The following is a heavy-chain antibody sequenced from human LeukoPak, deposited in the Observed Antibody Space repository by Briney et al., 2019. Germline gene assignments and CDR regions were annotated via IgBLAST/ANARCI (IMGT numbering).Heavy chain of an antibody. D-gene: IGHD1-26*01. V-gene: IGHV3-30-3*01. J-gene: IGHJ4*02. CDR2: ISYDGSNK. CDR3: ARGAPTTLAPADY. CDR1: GFTFSSYA. Sequence: GGSLRLSCAASGFTFSSYAMHWVRQAPGKGLEWVAVISYDGSNKYYADSVKGRFTISRDNSKNTLYLQMNSLRAEDTAVYYCARGAPTTLAPADYWGQGTLVTVSS.